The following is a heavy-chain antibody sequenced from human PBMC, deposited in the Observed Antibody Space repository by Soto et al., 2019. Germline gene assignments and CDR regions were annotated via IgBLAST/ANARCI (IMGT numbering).Heavy chain of an antibody. CDR2: ISGGGADT. J-gene: IGHJ4*02. D-gene: IGHD6-19*01. V-gene: IGHV3-23*01. CDR1: GFTFSNYA. Sequence: EVQLLESGGGLVQPGGSLRLSCAASGFTFSNYAMNWVRQAPGKGLEWVSAISGGGADTYHADSVMGRFTISGDNSKNTLYLQMNSLRPEDTAVYYCARGWQGDYWGQGTLVTVSS. CDR3: ARGWQGDY.